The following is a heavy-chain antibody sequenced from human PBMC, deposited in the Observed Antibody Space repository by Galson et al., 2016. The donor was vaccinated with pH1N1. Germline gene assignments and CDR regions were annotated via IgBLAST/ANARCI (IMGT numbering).Heavy chain of an antibody. CDR1: GFTFSDYA. J-gene: IGHJ4*02. Sequence: SLRLSCAASGFTFSDYAMHWVRQAPGKGLEWVAIMSYVGNNKYYADSVKGRFTISRDNSKNTLYLQKNSLRAEDTAVYYCAKLASYSTSSVPSYFDSWGQGTLVTVSS. V-gene: IGHV3-30*18. CDR2: MSYVGNNK. CDR3: AKLASYSTSSVPSYFDS. D-gene: IGHD6-6*01.